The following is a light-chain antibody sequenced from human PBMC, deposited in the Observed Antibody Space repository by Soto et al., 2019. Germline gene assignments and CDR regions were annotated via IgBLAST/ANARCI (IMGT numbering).Light chain of an antibody. CDR3: QQHFSFWT. CDR1: QSVSSY. Sequence: EIVLTQSPATLSLSPGERATLSCRASQSVSSYLAWYQQKPGQAPRLLIYDASNRATGIPARFSGSGSGTDFTLTISSLEPEDFAVYYCQQHFSFWTFGQGTKVEIK. V-gene: IGKV3-11*01. CDR2: DAS. J-gene: IGKJ1*01.